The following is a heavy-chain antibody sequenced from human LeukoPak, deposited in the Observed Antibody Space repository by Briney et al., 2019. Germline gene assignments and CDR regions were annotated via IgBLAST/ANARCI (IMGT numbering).Heavy chain of an antibody. CDR2: IYPGDSDT. J-gene: IGHJ4*02. V-gene: IGHV5-51*01. D-gene: IGHD5/OR15-5a*01. CDR1: GFTFTDYW. CDR3: ARHNVYDH. Sequence: GESLKISCKGSGFTFTDYWIGWVRQMPGKGLEWMGTIYPGDSDTRYSPSFQGQVTISADKSISTAYLQWSSLKASDAAIYYCARHNVYDHWGQGTLVTVSS.